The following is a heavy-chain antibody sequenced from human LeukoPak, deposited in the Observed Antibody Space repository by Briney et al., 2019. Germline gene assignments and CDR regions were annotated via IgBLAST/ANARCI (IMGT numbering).Heavy chain of an antibody. D-gene: IGHD3-9*01. V-gene: IGHV3-48*01. CDR2: ISISTTTI. J-gene: IGHJ4*02. CDR3: ARGYNVLIGYKRGFDN. Sequence: PGGSLRLSCAASGFIFGDYGMNWVRQAQGKGLEWISYISISTTTIYYADSVKGRFTISRDNARSSLFLQMNSLRAEDTAVYYGARGYNVLIGYKRGFDNRGQRTLVTVSS. CDR1: GFIFGDYG.